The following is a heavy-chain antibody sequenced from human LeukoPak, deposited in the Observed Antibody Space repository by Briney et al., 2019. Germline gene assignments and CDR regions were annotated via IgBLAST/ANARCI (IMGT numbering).Heavy chain of an antibody. CDR3: AKDSTRGSSWDFDY. D-gene: IGHD6-6*01. CDR2: ISGSGDST. Sequence: GGSLRLSCAASGFTFSSSAMSWVRQAPGKGLEWVSSISGSGDSTYYADSVKGRFTISRDNSKNSLYLQMNSLRAEDTALYYCAKDSTRGSSWDFDYWGQGTLVTVSS. V-gene: IGHV3-23*01. J-gene: IGHJ4*02. CDR1: GFTFSSSA.